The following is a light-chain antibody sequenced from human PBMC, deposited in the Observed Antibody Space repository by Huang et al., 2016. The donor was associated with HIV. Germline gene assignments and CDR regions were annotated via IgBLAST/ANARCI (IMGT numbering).Light chain of an antibody. V-gene: IGKV3-15*01. CDR1: QTINNN. CDR3: QQYNDWPRT. CDR2: DAS. J-gene: IGKJ1*01. Sequence: EILMTQSPGTLSVSPGERATLSCRASQTINNNLAWYQQKPGQPPRLLLYDASTRATGIPARLSGSGSGTEFTLTISSLQSEDFATYYCQQYNDWPRTFGQGTKVEIK.